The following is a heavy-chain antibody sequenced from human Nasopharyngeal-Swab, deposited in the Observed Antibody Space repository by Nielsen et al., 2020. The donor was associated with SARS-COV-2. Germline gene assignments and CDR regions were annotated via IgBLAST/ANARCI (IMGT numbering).Heavy chain of an antibody. D-gene: IGHD3-10*01. Sequence: SVKVSCKASGGTFSSYALSWVRQAPGQGLEWMGGIIPIFGTANYAQKFQGRVTITADKSTSTAYMELSSLRSEDTAVYYCARESMVRGLVVGFDPWGQGTLVSVSS. J-gene: IGHJ5*02. V-gene: IGHV1-69*06. CDR1: GGTFSSYA. CDR3: ARESMVRGLVVGFDP. CDR2: IIPIFGTA.